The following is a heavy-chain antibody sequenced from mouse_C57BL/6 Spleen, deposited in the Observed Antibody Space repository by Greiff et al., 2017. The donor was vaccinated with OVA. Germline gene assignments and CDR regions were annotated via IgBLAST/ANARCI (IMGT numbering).Heavy chain of an antibody. CDR1: GFTFSDFY. D-gene: IGHD2-3*01. Sequence: EVMLVESGGGLVQSGRSLRLSCATSGFTFSDFYMEWVRQAPGKGLEWIAASRNKANDYTTEYSASVKGRFIVSRDTSQSILYLQMNALRAEDTAIYYCARDAGDGYFFAYWGQGTLVTVSA. J-gene: IGHJ3*01. V-gene: IGHV7-1*01. CDR2: SRNKANDYTT. CDR3: ARDAGDGYFFAY.